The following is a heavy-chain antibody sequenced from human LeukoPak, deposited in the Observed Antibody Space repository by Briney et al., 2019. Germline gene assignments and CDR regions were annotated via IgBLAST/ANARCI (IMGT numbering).Heavy chain of an antibody. CDR2: IGTAGDT. V-gene: IGHV3-13*01. CDR3: ARDQGGYADY. D-gene: IGHD5-12*01. J-gene: IGHJ4*02. Sequence: GGSLRLSCAASGFTFSDYDMHWVRQATGKGLEWVSAIGTAGDTYYTGSVKGRFTISRENAKNSLYLQMNSLRAEDTAVYYCARDQGGYADYWGQGTLVTVSS. CDR1: GFTFSDYD.